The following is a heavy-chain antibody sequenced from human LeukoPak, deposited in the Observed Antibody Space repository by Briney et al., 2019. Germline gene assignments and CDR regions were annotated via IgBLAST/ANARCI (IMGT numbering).Heavy chain of an antibody. CDR1: GCSISSYY. Sequence: NPSETLSLTCTVSGCSISSYYWSWIRQPPGKGLEWIGYIYYSGSTNYNPSLKSRVTISVDTSKNQFSLKLSSVTAADTAVYYCARSHSVWTSFDYWGQGTLVTVSS. J-gene: IGHJ4*02. V-gene: IGHV4-59*01. CDR3: ARSHSVWTSFDY. CDR2: IYYSGST. D-gene: IGHD3/OR15-3a*01.